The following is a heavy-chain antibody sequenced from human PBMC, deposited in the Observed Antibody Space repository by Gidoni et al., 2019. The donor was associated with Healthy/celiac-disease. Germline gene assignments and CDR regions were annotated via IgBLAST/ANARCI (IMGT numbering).Heavy chain of an antibody. CDR2: INPNSGDT. CDR3: ARETGGSYSFDY. CDR1: GYTFTGYY. Sequence: QVLLVQSGAEVKKPGASVKVSCKASGYTFTGYYIHWVRLAPGQGLEWMGWINPNSGDTSYAQKFQGRVTMTRDTSINTAYMDLSRLRSDDTAVYFCARETGGSYSFDYWGQGTLVTVSS. J-gene: IGHJ4*02. V-gene: IGHV1-2*02. D-gene: IGHD1-26*01.